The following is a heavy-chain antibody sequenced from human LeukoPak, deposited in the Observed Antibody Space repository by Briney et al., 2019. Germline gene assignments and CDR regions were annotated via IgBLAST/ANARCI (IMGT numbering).Heavy chain of an antibody. D-gene: IGHD3-22*01. CDR3: ARGPYSYDSSGAFDI. V-gene: IGHV4-39*07. CDR2: IYYSGST. J-gene: IGHJ3*02. Sequence: SETLSLTCSVAGGSISSSSYYWGWIRQPPGKGLEWIGSIYYSGSTYYNPSLKSRVTMSLHTSKNQVSLKLSSVTAADTAVYFCARGPYSYDSSGAFDIWGQGTMVTVSS. CDR1: GGSISSSSYY.